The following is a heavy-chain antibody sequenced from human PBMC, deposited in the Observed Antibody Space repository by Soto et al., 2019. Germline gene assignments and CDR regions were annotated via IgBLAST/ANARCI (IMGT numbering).Heavy chain of an antibody. Sequence: QVQLQESGPGLVKPSETLSLTCTVSGGSISSYYWSWIRQPAGKGLEWIGRIYTSGSTNYNPSLKSRVTMSVDTSKNQFSLKLSSVTAADTAVYYCARDRAYSSSLENWFDPWGQGTLVTVSS. CDR3: ARDRAYSSSLENWFDP. CDR1: GGSISSYY. J-gene: IGHJ5*02. V-gene: IGHV4-4*07. D-gene: IGHD6-13*01. CDR2: IYTSGST.